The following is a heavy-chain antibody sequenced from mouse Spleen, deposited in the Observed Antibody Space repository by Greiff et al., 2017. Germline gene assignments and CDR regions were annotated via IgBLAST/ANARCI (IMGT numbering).Heavy chain of an antibody. CDR2: IDPSDSYT. D-gene: IGHD4-1*01. CDR1: GYTFTSYW. CDR3: ARSGVGTYYFDY. V-gene: IGHV1-69*01. J-gene: IGHJ2*01. Sequence: QVQLQQSGAELVMPGASVKLSCKASGYTFTSYWMHWVKQRPGQGLEWIGEIDPSDSYTNYNQKFKGKATLTVDKSSSTAYMQLSSLTSEDSAVYYCARSGVGTYYFDYWGQGTTLTVSS.